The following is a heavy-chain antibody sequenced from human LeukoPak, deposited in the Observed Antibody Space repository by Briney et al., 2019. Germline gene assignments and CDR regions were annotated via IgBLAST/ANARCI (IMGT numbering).Heavy chain of an antibody. CDR2: IYYSGST. CDR3: ARGFNPWYFDL. D-gene: IGHD3-3*01. V-gene: IGHV4-59*01. CDR1: GGSISSYY. Sequence: SETLSLTCTVSGGSISSYYWSWIRQPPGKGLEWIGYIYYSGSTDYNPSLRGRVTISVDTSKNQFSLKLSSVTAADTALYYCARGFNPWYFDLWGRGTLVTVSS. J-gene: IGHJ2*01.